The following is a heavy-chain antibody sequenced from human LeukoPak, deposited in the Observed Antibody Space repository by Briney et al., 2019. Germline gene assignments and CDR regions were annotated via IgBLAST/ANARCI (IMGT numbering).Heavy chain of an antibody. CDR3: ASPGWQWLSFDY. V-gene: IGHV4-38-2*02. D-gene: IGHD6-19*01. CDR2: IYHIGSS. J-gene: IGHJ4*02. CDR1: AYSITNGHY. Sequence: SETLSLTCTVSAYSITNGHYWGWIRQSPGKGLEWIGSIYHIGSSYYNPSLKSRVTISVDTSKNQFSLKLSSVTAADTAVYYCASPGWQWLSFDYWGLGTLVTVSS.